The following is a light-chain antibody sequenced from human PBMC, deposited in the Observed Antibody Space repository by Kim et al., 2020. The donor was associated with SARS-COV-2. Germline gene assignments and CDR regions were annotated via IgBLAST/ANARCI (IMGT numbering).Light chain of an antibody. CDR3: HQYLSYPYT. V-gene: IGKV1-5*01. J-gene: IGKJ2*01. Sequence: DIQMTQSPSTLSASVGDRVTITCRASQSINSWLAWYQQQPRTAPKLLIYDASSLQSGVPPRFSGRGSGTEFTLTISSLQPHDFATYYCHQYLSYPYTFGQGTKLEI. CDR1: QSINSW. CDR2: DAS.